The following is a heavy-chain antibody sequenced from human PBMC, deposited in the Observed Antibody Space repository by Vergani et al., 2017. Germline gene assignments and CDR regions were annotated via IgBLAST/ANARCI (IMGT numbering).Heavy chain of an antibody. V-gene: IGHV4-59*01. J-gene: IGHJ6*02. CDR2: IYYSGST. Sequence: QVQLQESGPGLVKPSETLYLTCTVSGGSISSYYWSWIRQPPGKGLEWIGYIYYSGSTNYNPSLKSRVTISVDTSKNQFSLKLSSVTAADTAVYYCARSGTRDSSWYYYYYGMDVWGQ. CDR3: ARSGTRDSSWYYYYYGMDV. D-gene: IGHD6-13*01. CDR1: GGSISSYY.